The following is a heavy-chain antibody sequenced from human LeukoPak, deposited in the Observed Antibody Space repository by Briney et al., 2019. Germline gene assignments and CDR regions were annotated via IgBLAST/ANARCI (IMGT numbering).Heavy chain of an antibody. V-gene: IGHV4-34*01. CDR2: INHNGST. CDR3: ARGRPPNYYGSGSYYIPTNWFDP. D-gene: IGHD3-10*01. CDR1: GGSFSGYY. J-gene: IGHJ5*02. Sequence: PSKTLSLTCAVYGGSFSGYYWSWIRQPPGKGLEWIGEINHNGSTNYNPSLKSRGTISVDTSKNQFSLKLSSVTAADTAVYYCARGRPPNYYGSGSYYIPTNWFDPWGQGTLVTVSS.